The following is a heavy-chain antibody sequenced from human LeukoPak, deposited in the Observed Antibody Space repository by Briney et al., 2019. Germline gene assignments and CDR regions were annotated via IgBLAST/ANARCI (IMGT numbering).Heavy chain of an antibody. J-gene: IGHJ2*01. D-gene: IGHD3-22*01. CDR2: INPNSGGT. Sequence: ASMEVSCKASGYTLSGYYMHWVRQAPGQGLEWMGWINPNSGGTNYAQKFQGRVTMTRDTSISTAYMELSRLRSDDTAIYYFATSYYHSSDWYFDLWGRATLVTVSS. CDR3: ATSYYHSSDWYFDL. CDR1: GYTLSGYY. V-gene: IGHV1-2*02.